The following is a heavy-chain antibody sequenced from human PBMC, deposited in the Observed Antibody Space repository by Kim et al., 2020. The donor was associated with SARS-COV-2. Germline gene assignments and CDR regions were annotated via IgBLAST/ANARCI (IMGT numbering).Heavy chain of an antibody. J-gene: IGHJ6*02. V-gene: IGHV1-3*01. CDR2: INAGNGNT. D-gene: IGHD1-1*01. Sequence: ASVKVSCKASGYTFTSYAMHWVRQAPGQRLEWMGWINAGNGNTKYSQKFQGRVTITRDTSASTAYMELSSLRSEDTAVYYCARDSGLDIYYYYYYGMDVWGQGTTVTVSS. CDR1: GYTFTSYA. CDR3: ARDSGLDIYYYYYYGMDV.